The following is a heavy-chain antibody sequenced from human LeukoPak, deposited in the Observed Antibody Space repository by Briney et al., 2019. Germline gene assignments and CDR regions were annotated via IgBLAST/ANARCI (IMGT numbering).Heavy chain of an antibody. CDR3: ATDTVTTHGGYYYYGMDV. D-gene: IGHD4-4*01. CDR1: GGTFSSYA. V-gene: IGHV1-69*04. Sequence: ASVKVSCKASGGTFSSYAISWVRQAPGQGLEWMGRIIPILGIANYAQKFQGRVTITADKSTSTAYMELSSLRSEDTAVYYCATDTVTTHGGYYYYGMDVWGQGTTVTVSS. CDR2: IIPILGIA. J-gene: IGHJ6*02.